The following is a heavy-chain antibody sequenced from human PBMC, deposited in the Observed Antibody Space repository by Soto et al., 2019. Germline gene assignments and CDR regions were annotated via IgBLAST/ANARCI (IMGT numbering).Heavy chain of an antibody. J-gene: IGHJ4*02. CDR2: ISAKNGNT. CDR1: AYTFSHYG. CDR3: AREPPETPPDY. Sequence: XSVKVSCNTTAYTFSHYGISRVRQAPGQGLEWMGWISAKNGNTNFAQKFRGRVTMITDTSTNTVYMELRNLRLDDTAVYYCAREPPETPPDYWGQGSLVTVSA. V-gene: IGHV1-18*01.